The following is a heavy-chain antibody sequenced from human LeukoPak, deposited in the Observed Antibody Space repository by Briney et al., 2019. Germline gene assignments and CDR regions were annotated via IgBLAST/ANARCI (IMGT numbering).Heavy chain of an antibody. CDR2: MSWSSGTL. V-gene: IGHV3-9*01. Sequence: GGSLRLSCIVSGFTFEDHSMHWVRQAPGKGLEWVSGMSWSSGTLGYADSVKGRFTISRDNAKNSLYLQMNRLRAEDTAVYFCARADTSDILTGYSDYWGQGTLVTVSS. J-gene: IGHJ4*02. D-gene: IGHD3-9*01. CDR3: ARADTSDILTGYSDY. CDR1: GFTFEDHS.